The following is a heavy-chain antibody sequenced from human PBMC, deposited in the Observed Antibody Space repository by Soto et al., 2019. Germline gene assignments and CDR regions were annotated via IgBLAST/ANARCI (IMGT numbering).Heavy chain of an antibody. CDR3: ARGTYDYVWGSYPPSNWFDP. CDR1: GGSISSGDYY. J-gene: IGHJ5*02. Sequence: SETLSLTCTVSGGSISSGDYYWSWIRQPPGKGLEWIGYIYYSGSTYYNPSLKSRVTISVDTSKNQFSLKLSSVTAADTAVYYCARGTYDYVWGSYPPSNWFDPWGQGTLVTVYS. V-gene: IGHV4-30-4*01. D-gene: IGHD3-16*02. CDR2: IYYSGST.